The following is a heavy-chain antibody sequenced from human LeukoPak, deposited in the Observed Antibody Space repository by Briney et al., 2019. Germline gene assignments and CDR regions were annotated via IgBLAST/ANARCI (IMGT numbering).Heavy chain of an antibody. J-gene: IGHJ4*02. D-gene: IGHD6-13*01. Sequence: RTSETLSLTCTVSGGSVSSGSYYWSWIRQPPGKGLEWIGYIYYSGSTNYNPSLKSRVTISVDTSKNQFSLKLSSVTAADTAVYYCARGWYDYWGQGTLVTVSS. CDR2: IYYSGST. CDR3: ARGWYDY. V-gene: IGHV4-61*01. CDR1: GGSVSSGSYY.